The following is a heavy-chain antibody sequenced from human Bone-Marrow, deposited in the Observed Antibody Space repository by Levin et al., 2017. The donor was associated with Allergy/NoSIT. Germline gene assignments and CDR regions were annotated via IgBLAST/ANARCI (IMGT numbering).Heavy chain of an antibody. CDR3: ARAYSGLDV. J-gene: IGHJ6*02. CDR2: ISGSGSSI. CDR1: GFTFSNYE. D-gene: IGHD2-21*01. Sequence: PSGGSLRLSCAASGFTFSNYEMDWVRQAPGKGLEWISYISGSGSSIYYADSVKGRFTISRDNAKNSLFLQMNSLRVEDTAVYYCARAYSGLDVWGQGTTVTVSS. V-gene: IGHV3-48*03.